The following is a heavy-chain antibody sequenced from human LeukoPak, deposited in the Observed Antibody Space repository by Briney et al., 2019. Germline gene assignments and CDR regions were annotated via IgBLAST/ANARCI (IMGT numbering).Heavy chain of an antibody. CDR2: ISSSSNYI. D-gene: IGHD3-10*01. CDR1: GFTFSSYS. J-gene: IGHJ5*02. V-gene: IGHV3-21*01. CDR3: ARSRSFDP. Sequence: GGSLRLSCAASGFTFSSYSMNWVRQAPGKGLEWVSSISSSSNYIYYADSVKGRFTISRDNAKNSLYLQMNSLRAEDTAVYYCARSRSFDPWGQGTLVTVSS.